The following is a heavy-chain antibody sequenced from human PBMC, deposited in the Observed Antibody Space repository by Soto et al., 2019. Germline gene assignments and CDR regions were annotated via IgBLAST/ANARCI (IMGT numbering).Heavy chain of an antibody. J-gene: IGHJ4*02. Sequence: SGPTLVNPTQTLTLTCTFSGFSLNTGRMGVTWIRQPPGKALEWLAVIDWDNGKYYSPSLKTRLAISKDTSNNQVVLTMANMDPVDTATYYCARMRGSIDDRYFDYWGQGTRVTVSS. V-gene: IGHV2-70*01. D-gene: IGHD1-1*01. CDR1: GFSLNTGRMG. CDR3: ARMRGSIDDRYFDY. CDR2: IDWDNGK.